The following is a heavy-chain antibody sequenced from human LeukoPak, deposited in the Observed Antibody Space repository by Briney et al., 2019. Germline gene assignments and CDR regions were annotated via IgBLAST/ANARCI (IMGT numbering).Heavy chain of an antibody. CDR1: GFSLSDHW. V-gene: IGHV3-7*01. Sequence: QSGGSLRPSCAASGFSLSDHWMNWVRQTPGKGPEWLANIKQDGSEKNYVESVNGRFIISRDNAKNSGYLQMNSLRAEDTAVYYCVGGTGWLPLTWGQGTLVTVSS. CDR3: VGGTGWLPLT. J-gene: IGHJ5*01. D-gene: IGHD6-19*01. CDR2: IKQDGSEK.